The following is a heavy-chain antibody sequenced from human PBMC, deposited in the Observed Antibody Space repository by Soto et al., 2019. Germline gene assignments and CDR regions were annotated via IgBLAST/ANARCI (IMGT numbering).Heavy chain of an antibody. CDR3: AKDRSLERARPEYAFDI. Sequence: QVQLVESGGGVVQPGRSLRLSCAASGFTFSSYGMHWVRQAPGKGLEWVAVISYDGSNKYYADSVKGRFTISRDNSKNKLYLQRNSLRAEDTAVYYCAKDRSLERARPEYAFDIWGQGTMVTVSS. D-gene: IGHD1-1*01. J-gene: IGHJ3*02. CDR2: ISYDGSNK. CDR1: GFTFSSYG. V-gene: IGHV3-30*18.